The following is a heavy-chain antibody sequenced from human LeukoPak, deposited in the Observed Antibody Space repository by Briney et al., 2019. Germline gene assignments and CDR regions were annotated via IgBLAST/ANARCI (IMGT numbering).Heavy chain of an antibody. CDR3: AKIAAKSYDFWSD. Sequence: GGSPRLSCAASGFTFSSYAMSWVRQAPGKGLEWVSAISGSGGSTYYADSVKGRFTVSRDNSKNTLYLQMNSLRAEDTAVYYCAKIAAKSYDFWSDWGQGTLVTVSS. CDR1: GFTFSSYA. CDR2: ISGSGGST. V-gene: IGHV3-23*01. J-gene: IGHJ4*02. D-gene: IGHD3-3*01.